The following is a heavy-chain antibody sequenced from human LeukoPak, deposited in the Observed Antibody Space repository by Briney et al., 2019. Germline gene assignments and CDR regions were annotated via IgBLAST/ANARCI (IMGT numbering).Heavy chain of an antibody. Sequence: PSETLSLTCTVSGGSISSSYWAWIRQPPGKGLEWIGYVYYSGLNNFNPSLKSRVTGSVDTSKSQVSLTLNSVTAADTAIYYCARVRWGDFDPWGQGILVTVSS. V-gene: IGHV4-59*01. D-gene: IGHD2-21*02. CDR3: ARVRWGDFDP. CDR1: GGSISSSY. CDR2: VYYSGLN. J-gene: IGHJ5*02.